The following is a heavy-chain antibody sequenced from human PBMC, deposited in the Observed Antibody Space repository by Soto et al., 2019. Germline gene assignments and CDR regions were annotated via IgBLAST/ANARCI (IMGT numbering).Heavy chain of an antibody. D-gene: IGHD1-7*01. V-gene: IGHV4-39*01. CDR3: ARLGGVTGTTGGMDV. Sequence: TLSLTCTVSGGSISSSSYYWGWIRQPPGKGLEWIGSIYYSGSTYYNPSLKSRVTISVDTSKNQFSLKLSSVTAADTAVYYCARLGGVTGTTGGMDVWGQGTTVTVSS. J-gene: IGHJ6*02. CDR1: GGSISSSSYY. CDR2: IYYSGST.